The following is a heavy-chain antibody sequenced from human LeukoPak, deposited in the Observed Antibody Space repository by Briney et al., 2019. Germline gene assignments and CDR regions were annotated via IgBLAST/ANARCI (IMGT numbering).Heavy chain of an antibody. Sequence: GGSLRLSCAASGFTFSSYAMSWVRQAPGKGLEWVSTISGSGHSTYYADSVEGRFTISRDNSKNTLYLQMNSLRAEDTAVYYCARNRGSYSFWYFDLWGRGTLVTVSS. CDR1: GFTFSSYA. V-gene: IGHV3-23*01. CDR3: ARNRGSYSFWYFDL. CDR2: ISGSGHST. J-gene: IGHJ2*01. D-gene: IGHD1-26*01.